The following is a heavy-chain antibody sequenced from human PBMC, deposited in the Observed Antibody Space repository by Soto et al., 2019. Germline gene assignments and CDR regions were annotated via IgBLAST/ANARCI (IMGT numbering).Heavy chain of an antibody. CDR1: GFTFSSSE. V-gene: IGHV3-48*03. Sequence: EVQLVESGGGLVQPGGSLRLSCVASGFTFSSSEMYWVRQAPGKGLEWVSYIHPAGQPIFFADSVKGRFTISRDNAKKSVYRQMNSLRAEDTAVYYCARRSSTWGQGTMVTGSS. J-gene: IGHJ3*01. D-gene: IGHD2-2*01. CDR2: IHPAGQPI. CDR3: ARRSST.